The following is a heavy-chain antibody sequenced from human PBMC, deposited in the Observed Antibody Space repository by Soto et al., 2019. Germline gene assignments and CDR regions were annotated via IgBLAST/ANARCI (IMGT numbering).Heavy chain of an antibody. J-gene: IGHJ4*02. Sequence: SETLSLTCTVSGGSISSSSYYWGWIRQPPGKGLEWIGSIYYSGSTYYNPSLKSRVTISVDTSKNQFSLKLSSVTAADTAVYYCARHLNTMVRGVTSDYWGQGTLVTVSS. CDR1: GGSISSSSYY. CDR2: IYYSGST. CDR3: ARHLNTMVRGVTSDY. V-gene: IGHV4-39*01. D-gene: IGHD3-10*01.